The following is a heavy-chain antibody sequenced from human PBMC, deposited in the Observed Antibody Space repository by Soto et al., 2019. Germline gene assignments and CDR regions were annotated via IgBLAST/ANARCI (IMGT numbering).Heavy chain of an antibody. D-gene: IGHD3-3*01. J-gene: IGHJ4*02. V-gene: IGHV3-23*01. CDR1: GFTFSSYA. CDR2: ISGSGGST. CDR3: AKVFSEGGFLEWLPYPLDY. Sequence: GGSLRLSCAASGFTFSSYAMSWVRQAPGKGLEWVSAISGSGGSTYYADSVKGRFTISRDNSKNTLYLQMNSLRAEDTAVYYCAKVFSEGGFLEWLPYPLDYWGQGTLVTVSS.